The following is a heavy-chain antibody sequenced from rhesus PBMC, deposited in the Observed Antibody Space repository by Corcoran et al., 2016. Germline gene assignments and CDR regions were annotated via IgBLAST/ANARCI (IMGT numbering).Heavy chain of an antibody. J-gene: IGHJ4*01. CDR1: VSIFDSYW. Sequence: EVQLVQSGVEVKRHGESLKISCKFSVSIFDSYWLRWVRQFPRKDLEWREANNTSDTLTISRPSSQAQVTIAADRSIPADNLQWSSLKASYTATYCYAKEGIYYFDYWGQGVLVTVSS. CDR2: NNTSDTLT. CDR3: AKEGIYYFDY. V-gene: IGHV5-20*02.